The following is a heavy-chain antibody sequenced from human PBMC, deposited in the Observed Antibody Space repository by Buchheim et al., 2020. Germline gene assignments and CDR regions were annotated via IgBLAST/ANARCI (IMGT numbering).Heavy chain of an antibody. V-gene: IGHV3-30*03. CDR1: GFTFSNYG. CDR3: ARDLGNYDSSGPDY. J-gene: IGHJ4*02. Sequence: QVQLAESGGGVVQPGRSLRLSCAGSGFTFSNYGMHWVRQAPGKGLEWVAVISNDGSNKYYEDSVKGRFTISRDNSKNTLYLQMNSLRAEDTAVYYCARDLGNYDSSGPDYWGQGTL. D-gene: IGHD3-22*01. CDR2: ISNDGSNK.